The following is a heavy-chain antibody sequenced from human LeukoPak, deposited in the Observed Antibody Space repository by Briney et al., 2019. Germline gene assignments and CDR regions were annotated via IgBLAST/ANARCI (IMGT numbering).Heavy chain of an antibody. J-gene: IGHJ4*02. D-gene: IGHD3-22*01. Sequence: PSETLSLTCTVSGGSISGDYWSWIRQPAGTGLEWIGRIYTSGSTIYNPSLKSRVTMSVDTSKNQFSLRLSSVTAADTAVYYCARASYSYDINGWVPFDYWGQGTLVTVSS. CDR3: ARASYSYDINGWVPFDY. CDR2: IYTSGST. V-gene: IGHV4-4*07. CDR1: GGSISGDY.